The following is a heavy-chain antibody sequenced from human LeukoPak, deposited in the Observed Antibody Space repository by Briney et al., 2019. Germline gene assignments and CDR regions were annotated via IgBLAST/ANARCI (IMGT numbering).Heavy chain of an antibody. CDR2: IYHSGST. V-gene: IGHV4-39*07. J-gene: IGHJ3*02. CDR1: GDSISSSNSY. Sequence: SETLSLTCTVSGDSISSSNSYWGWIRQPPGKGLEWIGSIYHSGSTYYNPSLKSRVTISVDTSKNQFSLKLSSVTAADTAVYYCARDDLSVVAATPRDAFDIWGQGTMVTVSS. CDR3: ARDDLSVVAATPRDAFDI. D-gene: IGHD2-15*01.